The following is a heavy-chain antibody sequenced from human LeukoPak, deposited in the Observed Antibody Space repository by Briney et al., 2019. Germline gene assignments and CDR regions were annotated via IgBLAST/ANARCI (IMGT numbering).Heavy chain of an antibody. J-gene: IGHJ4*02. D-gene: IGHD3-3*01. CDR2: VHYIGTT. CDR3: GRITIFGVVDY. Sequence: SETLSLTCTVSGGSISTSDYYWTWIRPPPGKGLEWIGSVHYIGTTYSSPSPKSRVTMSVDPSKNQFSLKLTAVTAADTAVYYCGRITIFGVVDYWGQGTLVTVSS. V-gene: IGHV4-39*01. CDR1: GGSISTSDYY.